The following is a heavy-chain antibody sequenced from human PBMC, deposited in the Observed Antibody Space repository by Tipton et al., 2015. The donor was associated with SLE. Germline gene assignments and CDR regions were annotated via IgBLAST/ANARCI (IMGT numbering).Heavy chain of an antibody. J-gene: IGHJ4*02. Sequence: TLSLTCTVYGGSLSGYWWSWIRQSPGKGLEWIGEISNSETTSYNPSLKSRVTISLDTSKNQFSLKLRSVTAADTAVYYCAGAWQGYCSGGTCYVLDYWGQGTLVTVSS. CDR1: GGSLSGYW. V-gene: IGHV4-59*01. CDR3: AGAWQGYCSGGTCYVLDY. D-gene: IGHD2-15*01. CDR2: ISNSETT.